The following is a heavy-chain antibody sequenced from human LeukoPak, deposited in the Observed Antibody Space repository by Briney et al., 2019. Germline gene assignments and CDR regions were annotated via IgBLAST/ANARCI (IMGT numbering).Heavy chain of an antibody. Sequence: GGSLRLSCAASGFTFSSYEMNWVRQAPGKGLEWVSYISSSGSTIYYADSVKGRFTISRDNAKNSLYLQMNSLRAEDTAVYYGARERGNYYDSSGSYYYLGQGGLLTVSS. J-gene: IGHJ4*02. V-gene: IGHV3-48*03. CDR3: ARERGNYYDSSGSYYY. CDR2: ISSSGSTI. CDR1: GFTFSSYE. D-gene: IGHD3-22*01.